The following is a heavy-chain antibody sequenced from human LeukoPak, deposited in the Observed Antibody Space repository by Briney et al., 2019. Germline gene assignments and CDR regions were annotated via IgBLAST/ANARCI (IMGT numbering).Heavy chain of an antibody. CDR1: GFTFSSYG. CDR3: AKGYDFWTGYYSDY. CDR2: IRYDGSNK. V-gene: IGHV3-30*02. Sequence: GGSLRLSCAASGFTFSSYGMHWVRQTPGKGMEWVAFIRYDGSNKYYADSVKGRFTISRDNSKNTLYLQMNSLRAEVTAVYYCAKGYDFWTGYYSDYWGQGTLVTVSS. D-gene: IGHD3-3*01. J-gene: IGHJ4*02.